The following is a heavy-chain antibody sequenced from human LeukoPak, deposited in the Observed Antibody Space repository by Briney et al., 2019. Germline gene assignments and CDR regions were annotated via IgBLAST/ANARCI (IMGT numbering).Heavy chain of an antibody. CDR3: ARAVQQLPYYYYYYYMDV. V-gene: IGHV1-8*02. J-gene: IGHJ6*03. D-gene: IGHD6-13*01. Sequence: ALVKVSCKASGGTFSSYAISWVRQATGQGLEWMGWMNPNSGNTGYAQKFQGRVTMTRNTSISTAYMELSSLRSEDTAVYYCARAVQQLPYYYYYYYMDVWGKGTTVTVSS. CDR1: GGTFSSYA. CDR2: MNPNSGNT.